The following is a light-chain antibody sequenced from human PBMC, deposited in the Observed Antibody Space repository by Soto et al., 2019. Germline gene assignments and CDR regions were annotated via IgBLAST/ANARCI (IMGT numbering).Light chain of an antibody. J-gene: IGLJ2*01. CDR1: SSDVGNYKY. CDR3: ISYAGSDNLV. Sequence: QSALTQPPSASGSPGQSVTISCTGTSSDVGNYKYVSWYQQHTGKAPKLLIYEVTKRPSGVPDRFSGSKSDNTASLTVSGLQAEDEAEYYCISYAGSDNLVVGGGTKLTVL. CDR2: EVT. V-gene: IGLV2-8*01.